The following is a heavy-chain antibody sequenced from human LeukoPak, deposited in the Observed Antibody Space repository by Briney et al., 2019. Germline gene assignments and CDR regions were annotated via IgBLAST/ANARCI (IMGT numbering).Heavy chain of an antibody. J-gene: IGHJ6*02. CDR3: AKAEGATLYYYGVDV. Sequence: GGSLRLSCAASRFTFSSSAMSWVRQAPGKGLEWVASISGSGGSTYYADSVKGRFTISRDNSKYTLYLQMNRLRADDTAVYYCAKAEGATLYYYGVDVWGQGTTVTVSS. V-gene: IGHV3-23*01. CDR2: ISGSGGST. CDR1: RFTFSSSA.